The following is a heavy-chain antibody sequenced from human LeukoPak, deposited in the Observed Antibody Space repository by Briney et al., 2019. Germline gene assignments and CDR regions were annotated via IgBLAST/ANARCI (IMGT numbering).Heavy chain of an antibody. D-gene: IGHD4-17*01. CDR3: ARDHGDYRSWFY. V-gene: IGHV4-39*07. J-gene: IGHJ4*02. CDR1: GGSIRSSSYY. Sequence: MSSETLSLTCAVSGGSIRSSSYYWGWIRQPPGKGLEWIGSIDYSGSTYYNPSLKSRVTISVDTSKNQFSLKLSSVTAADTAVYYCARDHGDYRSWFYWGQGTLVTVSS. CDR2: IDYSGST.